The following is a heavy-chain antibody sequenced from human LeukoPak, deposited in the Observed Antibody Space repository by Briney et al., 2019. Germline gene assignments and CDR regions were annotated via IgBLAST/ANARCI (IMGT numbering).Heavy chain of an antibody. CDR1: RFTFSNYW. J-gene: IGHJ4*02. Sequence: GGSLRLSCAASRFTFSNYWMTWVRQAPGKGLEWVGNINQDGSEINYVNSVKGRFTIPRDNAENSLYAQMNSLRAEDTAIYYCARDRHINSWSNDRFDYWGQGALVTVSS. V-gene: IGHV3-7*01. CDR3: ARDRHINSWSNDRFDY. CDR2: INQDGSEI. D-gene: IGHD6-13*01.